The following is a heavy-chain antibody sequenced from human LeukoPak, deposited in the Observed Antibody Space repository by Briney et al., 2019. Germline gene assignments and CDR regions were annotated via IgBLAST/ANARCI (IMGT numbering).Heavy chain of an antibody. CDR2: IYYSGST. D-gene: IGHD5-18*01. J-gene: IGHJ5*02. CDR1: GGSISSYY. Sequence: PSETLSLTCTVSGGSISSYYWSWIRRPPGKGLEWIGYIYYSGSTNYNPSLKSRVTISVDTSKNQFSLKLSSVTAADTAVYYCARSPRIQLWLRGWFDPWGQGTLVTVSS. V-gene: IGHV4-59*08. CDR3: ARSPRIQLWLRGWFDP.